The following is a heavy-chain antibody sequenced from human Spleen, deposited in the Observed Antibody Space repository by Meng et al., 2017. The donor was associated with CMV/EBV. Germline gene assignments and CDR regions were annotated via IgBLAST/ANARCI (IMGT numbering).Heavy chain of an antibody. Sequence: SGPTLVKPTQTLTLTCTFSGFSLSTSGVGVGWIRQPPGKALEWLALIYWNDDKSYSPSLKSRLTITKDTSKNQVVLTMTNMDPVDTATYYCAHIPGRFLEWLIYPGPRFDPWGQGTLVTVSS. V-gene: IGHV2-5*01. J-gene: IGHJ5*02. D-gene: IGHD3-3*01. CDR2: IYWNDDK. CDR3: AHIPGRFLEWLIYPGPRFDP. CDR1: GFSLSTSGVG.